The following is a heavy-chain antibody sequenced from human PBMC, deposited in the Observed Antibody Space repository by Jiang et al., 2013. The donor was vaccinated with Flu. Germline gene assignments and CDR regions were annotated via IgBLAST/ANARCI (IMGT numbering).Heavy chain of an antibody. J-gene: IGHJ6*04. V-gene: IGHV4-61*02. CDR3: ARDQREYSGYDFYYGMDV. CDR2: IYTSGST. CDR1: GGSISSGSYY. D-gene: IGHD5-12*01. Sequence: GSGLVKPSQTLSLTCTVSGGSISSGSYYWSWIRQPAGKGLEWIGRIYTSGSTNYNPSLKSRVTISVDTSKNQFSLKLSSVTAADTAVYYCARDQREYSGYDFYYGMDVWGQRDHGHRLL.